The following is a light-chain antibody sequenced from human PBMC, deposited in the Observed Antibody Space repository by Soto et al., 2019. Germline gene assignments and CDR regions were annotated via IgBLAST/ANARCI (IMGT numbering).Light chain of an antibody. CDR2: GAS. CDR1: QSVTSNY. J-gene: IGKJ5*01. Sequence: EIVLTQSPGTLSLSPGERATLSCRASQSVTSNYLAWYQQKPGQAPRLLIFGASIRDTGTPDRFSGRGSGTVFTLTISRLEPEDFAVYYCQQYGSSPITFGQGTRLEIK. CDR3: QQYGSSPIT. V-gene: IGKV3-20*01.